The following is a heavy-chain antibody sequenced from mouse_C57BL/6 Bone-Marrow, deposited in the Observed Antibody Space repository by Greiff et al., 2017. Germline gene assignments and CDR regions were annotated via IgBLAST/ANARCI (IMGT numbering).Heavy chain of an antibody. V-gene: IGHV14-4*01. D-gene: IGHD1-1*02. J-gene: IGHJ4*01. Sequence: VQLQQSGAELVRPGASVKLSCTASGFNIKDDYMHWVKQRPEQGLEWIGWIDPENGDTEYASKFQGKATITADTSSNTAYLQLSRLTSEDTAVYYCTTNGYYGYAMDYWGQGTSVTVSS. CDR2: IDPENGDT. CDR1: GFNIKDDY. CDR3: TTNGYYGYAMDY.